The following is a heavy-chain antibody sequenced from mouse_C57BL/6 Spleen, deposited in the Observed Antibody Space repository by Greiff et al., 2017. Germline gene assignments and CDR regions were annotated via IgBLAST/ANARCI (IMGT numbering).Heavy chain of an antibody. CDR2: IYPRSGNT. J-gene: IGHJ2*01. CDR1: GYTFTSYG. V-gene: IGHV1-81*01. D-gene: IGHD1-1*01. Sequence: VKLMESGAELARPGASVKLSCKASGYTFTSYGISWVKQRTGQGLEWIGEIYPRSGNTYYNEKFKGKATLTADKSSSTAYMELRSLTSEDSAVYFCARPITTVDRYYFDYWGQGTTLTVSS. CDR3: ARPITTVDRYYFDY.